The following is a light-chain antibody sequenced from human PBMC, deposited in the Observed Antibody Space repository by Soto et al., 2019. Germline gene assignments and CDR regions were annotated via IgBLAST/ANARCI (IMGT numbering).Light chain of an antibody. CDR2: GAS. V-gene: IGKV3-20*01. Sequence: EIVLTQSPVTLSLSPGERATLSCRASQSVSSSYLAWYQQKPGQAPRLLIYGASSRATGIPDRFSGSGSGTDFTLTISRLDPEDFAVYYCQQYGSSPPVTFCGGTKVDIK. J-gene: IGKJ4*01. CDR3: QQYGSSPPVT. CDR1: QSVSSSY.